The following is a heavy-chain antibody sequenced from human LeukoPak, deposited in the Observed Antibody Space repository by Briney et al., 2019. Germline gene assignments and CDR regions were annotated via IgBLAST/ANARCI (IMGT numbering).Heavy chain of an antibody. Sequence: VGSVKVSCTASGYTFTGYYMHWVRQAPGQGLEWMGCINPNSGGTNYAQKFQGRVTITRDNSISTAYMELSRLRSDGTAVYYCARVKVPAAMLRYYYYYMDVWGKGTTVTVSS. D-gene: IGHD2-2*01. J-gene: IGHJ6*03. CDR1: GYTFTGYY. CDR2: INPNSGGT. V-gene: IGHV1-2*02. CDR3: ARVKVPAAMLRYYYYYMDV.